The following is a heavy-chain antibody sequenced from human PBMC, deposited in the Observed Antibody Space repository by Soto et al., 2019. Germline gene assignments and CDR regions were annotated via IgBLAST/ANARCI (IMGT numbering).Heavy chain of an antibody. CDR2: IYYSGST. V-gene: IGHV4-61*08. Sequence: SETLSLTCTVSGGSISSGDYYWSWIRQPPGKGLEWIGYIYYSGSTNYNPSLKSRVTISVDTSKNQFSLKLSSVTAADTAVYYCARGREQQLALYFDYWGQGTLVTVSS. CDR3: ARGREQQLALYFDY. J-gene: IGHJ4*02. CDR1: GGSISSGDYY. D-gene: IGHD6-13*01.